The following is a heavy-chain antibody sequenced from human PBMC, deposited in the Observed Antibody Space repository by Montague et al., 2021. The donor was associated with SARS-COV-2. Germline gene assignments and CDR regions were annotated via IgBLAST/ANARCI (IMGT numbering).Heavy chain of an antibody. CDR3: ARGEQQQLNFYYYYYYGMDV. D-gene: IGHD6-13*01. V-gene: IGHV3-53*01. CDR1: GFTVSSNY. CDR2: IYSGGST. J-gene: IGHJ6*02. Sequence: SLRLSCAASGFTVSSNYMSWVRQAPGKGLEWVSVIYSGGSTNYADPVKGRFTISRDNSKNTLYLQMNSLRAEDTAVYYCARGEQQQLNFYYYYYYGMDVWGQGTTVTVSS.